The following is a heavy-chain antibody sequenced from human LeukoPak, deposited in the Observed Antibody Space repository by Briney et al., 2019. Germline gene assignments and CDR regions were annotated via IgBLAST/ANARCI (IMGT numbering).Heavy chain of an antibody. D-gene: IGHD1-14*01. CDR3: ARVGIEGSGADY. CDR2: ISSSSSYI. J-gene: IGHJ4*02. CDR1: GFTFSSYS. Sequence: GVSLRLSCAASGFTFSSYSMNWVRQAPGKGLEWVSSISSSSSYIYYADSVKGRFTISRDNAKNSLYLQMNSLRAEDTAVYYCARVGIEGSGADYWGQGTLVTVSS. V-gene: IGHV3-21*01.